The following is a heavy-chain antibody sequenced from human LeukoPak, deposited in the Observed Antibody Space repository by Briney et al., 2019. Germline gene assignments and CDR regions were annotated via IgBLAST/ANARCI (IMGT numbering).Heavy chain of an antibody. V-gene: IGHV1-8*01. CDR3: ARVPPTMIVVVIADDAFDI. Sequence: VASVKVSCKATGYTFTSYDINWVRQATGQGLEWMGWMNPNSGNTGYAQKFQGRVTMTRNTSISTAYMELSSLRSEDTAVCYCARVPPTMIVVVIADDAFDIWGQGTMVTVSS. D-gene: IGHD3-22*01. CDR2: MNPNSGNT. CDR1: GYTFTSYD. J-gene: IGHJ3*02.